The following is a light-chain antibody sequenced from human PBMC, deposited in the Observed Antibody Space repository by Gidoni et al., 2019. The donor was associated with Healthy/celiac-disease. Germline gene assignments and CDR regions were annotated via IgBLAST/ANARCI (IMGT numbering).Light chain of an antibody. CDR3: QQRSNWPPT. CDR1: QSVSSY. Sequence: IVLTQSPATLSLSPGERATLSCSASQSVSSYLAWYQQNPGQAPRLLIYDASNRATGIQARFSGSGSGTDFTLTISSLEPEDFAVYYCQQRSNWPPTFGGGTKVEIK. J-gene: IGKJ4*01. V-gene: IGKV3-11*01. CDR2: DAS.